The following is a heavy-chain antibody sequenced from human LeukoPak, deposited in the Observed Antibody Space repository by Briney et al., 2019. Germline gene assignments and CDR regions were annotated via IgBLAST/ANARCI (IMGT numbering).Heavy chain of an antibody. Sequence: SETLSLICIVSGVSISRNYWSWIRQPPGKGLEWIGYIYYSGSPNYTPSLKSRVTISVDKSKNQFSLKLSSVTAADTAVYYCARVSSGATTVDYWGQGTLVTVSS. D-gene: IGHD1-26*01. CDR3: ARVSSGATTVDY. CDR1: GVSISRNY. CDR2: IYYSGSP. V-gene: IGHV4-59*12. J-gene: IGHJ4*02.